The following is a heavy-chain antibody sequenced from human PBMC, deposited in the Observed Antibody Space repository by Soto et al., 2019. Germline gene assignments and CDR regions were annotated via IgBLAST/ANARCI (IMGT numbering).Heavy chain of an antibody. Sequence: QVQLVESGGGVVQPGESLRLSCAASGFIFGSYAMNWVRQVPGKGPEWVAVLSTDESTPYYADSVRGRFTISRDNSKSTLFLQMNSLRPEDTAIYFCAKSYDLWSPYLSFGDQRDPWGQGTLVTVSS. D-gene: IGHD3-3*01. CDR1: GFIFGSYA. CDR2: LSTDESTP. V-gene: IGHV3-30*16. CDR3: AKSYDLWSPYLSFGDQRDP. J-gene: IGHJ5*02.